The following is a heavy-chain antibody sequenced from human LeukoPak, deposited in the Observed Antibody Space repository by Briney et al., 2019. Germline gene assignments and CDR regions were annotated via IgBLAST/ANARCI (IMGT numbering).Heavy chain of an antibody. D-gene: IGHD1-26*01. J-gene: IGHJ4*02. CDR2: INPNSGGT. CDR1: GYTFTGYY. Sequence: ASVKVSCKASGYTFTGYYMHWVRQAPGQGLEWMGWINPNSGGTNYAQKFQGRVTMTMDTSISTAYMELSRLRSDDTAVYYCAREASIVGATFHLDYWGQGTLVTVSS. CDR3: AREASIVGATFHLDY. V-gene: IGHV1-2*02.